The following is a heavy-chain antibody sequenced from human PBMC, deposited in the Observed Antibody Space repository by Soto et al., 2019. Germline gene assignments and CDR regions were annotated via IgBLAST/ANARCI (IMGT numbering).Heavy chain of an antibody. CDR1: GFSLSNARMG. J-gene: IGHJ5*02. Sequence: QVTLKESGPVLVKPTETLTLTCTVSGFSLSNARMGVSWIRQPPGKALEWLAHIFSNDEKSYSTSLKSRLTISKDTSKSQVVLTMTNTDPVDTATYYCARILWFGESNWFDPWGQGTLVTVSS. CDR3: ARILWFGESNWFDP. V-gene: IGHV2-26*01. D-gene: IGHD3-10*01. CDR2: IFSNDEK.